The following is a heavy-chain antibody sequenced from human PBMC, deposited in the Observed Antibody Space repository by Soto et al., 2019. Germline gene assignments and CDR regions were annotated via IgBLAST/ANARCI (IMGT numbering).Heavy chain of an antibody. Sequence: GGSLRLSCAASGFTFSSYSMNWVRQAPGKGLEWVSSISSSSSYIYYADSVKGRFTISRDNAKNSLYLQMNSLRAEDTAMYYCASGWQLKDYYAMDVWGQGTTVTVSS. D-gene: IGHD1-1*01. CDR1: GFTFSSYS. J-gene: IGHJ6*02. CDR3: ASGWQLKDYYAMDV. CDR2: ISSSSSYI. V-gene: IGHV3-21*01.